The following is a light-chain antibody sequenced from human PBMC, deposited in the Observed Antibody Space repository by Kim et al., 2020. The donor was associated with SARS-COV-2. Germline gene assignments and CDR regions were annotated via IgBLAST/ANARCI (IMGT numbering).Light chain of an antibody. CDR1: QSVGSW. Sequence: ETVTITCRASQSVGSWLAWYQQKPGKAPKLLIHDVSSLQSGVPSRFSGSGSGTEFTLTISSLQSDDFATYYCQQYINYTFGQGTKLEI. J-gene: IGKJ2*01. CDR2: DVS. CDR3: QQYINYT. V-gene: IGKV1-5*01.